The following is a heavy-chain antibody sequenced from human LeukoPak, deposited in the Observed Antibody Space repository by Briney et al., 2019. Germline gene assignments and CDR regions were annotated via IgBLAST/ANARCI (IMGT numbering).Heavy chain of an antibody. CDR3: ARNEQAELQDIVGVPVAHCRYYGMDV. CDR2: IWEDGSKK. J-gene: IGHJ6*02. CDR1: GFTFSSYG. V-gene: IGHV3-33*01. Sequence: PGGSLRLSCAASGFTFSSYGMYWVRQAPGKGLEWVAVIWEDGSKKYYADSVKGRFTISRDNAKNTLYLQMNSLRAEDTAVYYCARNEQAELQDIVGVPVAHCRYYGMDVWGQGTTVTVSS. D-gene: IGHD2-2*01.